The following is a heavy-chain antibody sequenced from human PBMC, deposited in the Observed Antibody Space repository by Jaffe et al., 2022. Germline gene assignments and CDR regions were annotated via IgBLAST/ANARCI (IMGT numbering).Heavy chain of an antibody. CDR3: ARRRTTRRGFDY. V-gene: IGHV4-39*01. J-gene: IGHJ4*02. Sequence: QLQLQESGPGLVKPSETLSLTCTVSGGSISSSSYYWGWIRQPPGKGLEWIGSIYYSGSTYYNPSLKSRVTISVDTSKNQFSLKLSSVTAADTAVYYCARRRTTRRGFDYWGQGTLVTVSS. CDR2: IYYSGST. CDR1: GGSISSSSYY. D-gene: IGHD1-7*01.